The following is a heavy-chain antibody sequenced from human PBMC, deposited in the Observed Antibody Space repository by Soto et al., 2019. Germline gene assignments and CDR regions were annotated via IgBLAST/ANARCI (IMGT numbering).Heavy chain of an antibody. CDR2: FNPRGGTT. J-gene: IGHJ4*02. D-gene: IGHD3-3*01. V-gene: IGHV1-46*01. Sequence: QVQLLQYGAEVKKPGASVRISCKSSANTFINNYINWVRQAPGQGLEWLGVFNPRGGTTRYAQKFRGSVTMTGDTSTRTVFMELSNLKAEDTAVYYCARVYGLVQYDDFWSGYYDYWGQGTLVIVSS. CDR3: ARVYGLVQYDDFWSGYYDY. CDR1: ANTFINNY.